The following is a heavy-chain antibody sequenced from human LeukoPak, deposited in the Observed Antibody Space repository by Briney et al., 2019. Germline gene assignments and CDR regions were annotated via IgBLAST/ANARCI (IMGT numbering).Heavy chain of an antibody. CDR1: GFTFSGFA. CDR2: ISGSGGST. V-gene: IGHV3-23*01. D-gene: IGHD2-15*01. CDR3: AKSVVMVVAVREFDY. J-gene: IGHJ4*02. Sequence: GGSLRLSWAASGFTFSGFAWSGVRKAPGKGWEGFSAISGSGGSTYYADSVKGRFTISRDNSKNTLYLQMNSLRAEDTAVYYCAKSVVMVVAVREFDYWGQGTLVTVSS.